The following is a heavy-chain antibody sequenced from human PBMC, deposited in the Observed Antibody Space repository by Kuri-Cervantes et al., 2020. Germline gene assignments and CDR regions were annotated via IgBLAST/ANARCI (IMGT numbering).Heavy chain of an antibody. CDR1: GFTFSSYG. V-gene: IGHV3-30*03. J-gene: IGHJ4*02. CDR2: ISYDGSNK. Sequence: GGSLRLSCAASGFTFSSYGMHWVRQAPGKGLEWVAVISYDGSNKYYADSVKGRFTISRDNSKDTLYLQMNSLRAEDTAVYYCARDGFDYWGQGTLVTVSS. CDR3: ARDGFDY.